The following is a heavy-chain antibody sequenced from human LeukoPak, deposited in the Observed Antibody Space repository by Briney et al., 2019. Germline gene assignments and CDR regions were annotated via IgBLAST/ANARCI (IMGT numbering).Heavy chain of an antibody. Sequence: SETLSLTCTVSGGSISSYYWSWIRQPPGKGLERIGYIYYSGSTNYNPSLKSRVTISVDTSKNQFSLKLSSVTAADTAVYYCARHRANSNFGYWGQGTLVTVSS. CDR3: ARHRANSNFGY. CDR1: GGSISSYY. V-gene: IGHV4-59*08. J-gene: IGHJ4*02. D-gene: IGHD1-1*01. CDR2: IYYSGST.